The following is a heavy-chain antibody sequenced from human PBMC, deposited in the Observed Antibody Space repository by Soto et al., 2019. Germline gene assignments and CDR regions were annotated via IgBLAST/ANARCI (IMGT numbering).Heavy chain of an antibody. J-gene: IGHJ6*02. Sequence: EMQLVEYGGGLVEPGRSLRLSCEASGFIFGEYAMHWVRQSPGKGLEWIAGISWAGKNVAYADSVKGRFTISRDSAKNSQYLQMSSLRIEDTALYYCVKDIGEPEIGAGYSSGMDVWGRGTTVIVSS. CDR3: VKDIGEPEIGAGYSSGMDV. V-gene: IGHV3-9*01. CDR2: ISWAGKNV. D-gene: IGHD2-21*01. CDR1: GFIFGEYA.